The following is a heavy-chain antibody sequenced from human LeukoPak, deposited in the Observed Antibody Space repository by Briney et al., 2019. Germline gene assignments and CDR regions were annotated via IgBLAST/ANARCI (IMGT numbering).Heavy chain of an antibody. Sequence: AGGSLRLSCVVSGITFSNYWMSWVRQAPGKGLEWVANIVQDGSEKYYVDSVKGRFTISRDNAKNSLYVQMNSLRAEDTAVYYCARISVLRFLEWLDPWGQGNLVTVSS. V-gene: IGHV3-7*01. J-gene: IGHJ5*02. CDR1: GITFSNYW. CDR2: IVQDGSEK. CDR3: ARISVLRFLEWLDP. D-gene: IGHD3-3*01.